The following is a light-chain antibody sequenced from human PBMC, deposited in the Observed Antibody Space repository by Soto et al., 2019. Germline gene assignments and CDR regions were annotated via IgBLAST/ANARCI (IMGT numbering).Light chain of an antibody. CDR1: SSDVGGYNY. Sequence: ALTQPASVSGSPGQSITISCTGTSSDVGGYNYVSWYQQHPGKAPKFMIYDVSNRPSGVSTRFSGSKSGNTASLTISGLQAEDEADYYCNSYTTSNTRQIVFGTGTKVTVL. CDR2: DVS. V-gene: IGLV2-14*01. J-gene: IGLJ1*01. CDR3: NSYTTSNTRQIV.